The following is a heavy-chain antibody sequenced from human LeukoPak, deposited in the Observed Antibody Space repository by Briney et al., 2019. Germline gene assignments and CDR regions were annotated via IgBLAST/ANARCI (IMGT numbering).Heavy chain of an antibody. CDR1: GGSISSGGYY. D-gene: IGHD5-18*01. CDR3: ARGSNTAMVTVLDY. CDR2: SYYSGST. Sequence: SETLSLTCTVSGGSISSGGYYGSWIRQHPGKGLEWSGYSYYSGSTYYNPSLKSRVTISVYTSKNQFSLKLSSVTAADTAVYYCARGSNTAMVTVLDYWGQGTLVTVSS. V-gene: IGHV4-31*03. J-gene: IGHJ4*02.